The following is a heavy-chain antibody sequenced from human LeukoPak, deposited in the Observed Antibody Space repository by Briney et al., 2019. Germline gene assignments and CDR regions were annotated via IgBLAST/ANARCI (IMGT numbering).Heavy chain of an antibody. D-gene: IGHD6-13*01. CDR3: ARDGIAAAGNLDY. Sequence: GASVKVSCKASGGTFSSYAISWVRQAPGQGFEWMGGIIPIFGTANHAQKFQGRVTITADESTSTAYMELSSLRSEDTAVYYCARDGIAAAGNLDYWGQGTLVTVSS. CDR2: IIPIFGTA. CDR1: GGTFSSYA. J-gene: IGHJ4*02. V-gene: IGHV1-69*13.